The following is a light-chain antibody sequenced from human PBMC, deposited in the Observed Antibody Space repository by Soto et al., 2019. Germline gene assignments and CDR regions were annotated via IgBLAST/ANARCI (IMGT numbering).Light chain of an antibody. J-gene: IGKJ1*01. CDR3: LQDHDDSWT. Sequence: IHMTQSPSSMSASLGDSVTITFRASQSISSDLNWYQQKPGKAPTLLIYAASNLQSGVPSRFRGSRSGTEFTLTVSSLQPEDFATYYCLQDHDDSWTFGQGTKVDI. CDR1: QSISSD. V-gene: IGKV1-6*01. CDR2: AAS.